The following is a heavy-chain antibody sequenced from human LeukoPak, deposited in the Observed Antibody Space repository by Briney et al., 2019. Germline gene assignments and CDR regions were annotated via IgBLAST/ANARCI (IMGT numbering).Heavy chain of an antibody. CDR1: GGSISSYY. V-gene: IGHV4-59*01. D-gene: IGHD2-21*02. J-gene: IGHJ3*02. CDR3: ARNLYGGDGAFDI. CDR2: IYYSGST. Sequence: PSETLSLTCTVSGGSISSYYRSWIRQPPGKGLEWIGYIYYSGSTNYNPSLKSRVTISVDTSKNQFSLKLSSVTAADTAVYYCARNLYGGDGAFDIWGQGTMVTVSS.